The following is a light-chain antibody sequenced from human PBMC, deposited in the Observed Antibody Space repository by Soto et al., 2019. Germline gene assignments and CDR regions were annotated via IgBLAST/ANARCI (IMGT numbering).Light chain of an antibody. V-gene: IGLV2-23*02. CDR3: CSFAGSGTFWV. J-gene: IGLJ3*02. Sequence: QSALTQPASVSGSPGQSITISCTGTSTDVGSYDLVSWYQHHPGRALRLIIYDVTKRPSGVSNRFSGSKSGNTASLTISGLQAEDEADYNCCSFAGSGTFWVFGGGTKLTVL. CDR1: STDVGSYDL. CDR2: DVT.